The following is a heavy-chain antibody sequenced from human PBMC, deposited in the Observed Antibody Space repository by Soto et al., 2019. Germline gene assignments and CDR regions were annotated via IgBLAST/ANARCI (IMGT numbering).Heavy chain of an antibody. CDR3: ARGHYDFWSGYGGNWFDP. Sequence: QVQLQQWGAGLLKPSETLSLTCAVYGGSFSGYYWSWIRQPPGKGLEWIGEINHSGSTNYNPSLKSRVTISVDTSKHQFSLKLSSVTAADTAVYYCARGHYDFWSGYGGNWFDPWGQGTLVTVSS. J-gene: IGHJ5*02. CDR1: GGSFSGYY. CDR2: INHSGST. D-gene: IGHD3-3*01. V-gene: IGHV4-34*01.